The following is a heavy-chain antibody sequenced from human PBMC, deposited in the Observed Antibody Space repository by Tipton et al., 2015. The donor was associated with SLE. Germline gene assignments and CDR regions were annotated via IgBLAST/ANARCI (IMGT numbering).Heavy chain of an antibody. V-gene: IGHV4-39*07. Sequence: LRLSCTVSGGSISSSSYYWGWIRQPPGKGLEWIGSIYHSGSTYYNPSLKSRVTISVDTSKNQFSLKLTSVTAADTAVYYCARGKYFDYWGQGTLVTVSS. J-gene: IGHJ4*02. CDR1: GGSISSSSYY. CDR2: IYHSGST. CDR3: ARGKYFDY.